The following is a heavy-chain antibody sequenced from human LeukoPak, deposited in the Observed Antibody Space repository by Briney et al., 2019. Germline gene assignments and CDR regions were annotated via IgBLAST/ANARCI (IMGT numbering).Heavy chain of an antibody. Sequence: PSETLSLTCTVSGGSISSSSYYWGWIRQPPGKGLEWVANIKQDGSDKYYVDSVKGRFTISRENAKNSLYLQMNSLRVEDTAVYYCARDREIHLWFPYYFDSWGQGTLVTVSS. CDR2: IKQDGSDK. D-gene: IGHD5-18*01. V-gene: IGHV3-7*01. CDR3: ARDREIHLWFPYYFDS. CDR1: GGSISSSSYY. J-gene: IGHJ4*02.